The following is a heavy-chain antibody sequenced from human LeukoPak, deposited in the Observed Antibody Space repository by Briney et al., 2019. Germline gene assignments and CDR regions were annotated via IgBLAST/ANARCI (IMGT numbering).Heavy chain of an antibody. Sequence: ASVKVSCKASGYTITSYAMNWVRQAPGQGLEWMGWMNTDTGNPTYAQGFTGRFVSSLDTSVSTAYLQISSLKAEDTAVYYCARAKTSRDSGWYGDFDYWGQGTLVTVSS. J-gene: IGHJ4*02. CDR2: MNTDTGNP. CDR1: GYTITSYA. D-gene: IGHD6-19*01. V-gene: IGHV7-4-1*02. CDR3: ARAKTSRDSGWYGDFDY.